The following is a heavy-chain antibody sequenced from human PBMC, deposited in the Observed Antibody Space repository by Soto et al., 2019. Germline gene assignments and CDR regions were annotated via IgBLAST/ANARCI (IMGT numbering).Heavy chain of an antibody. Sequence: PSETLSLTCTVSGGSISSSSYYWGWIRQPPGKGLEWIGSIYYSGSTYYNPSLESRVTISVDTSKNQFSLKLSSVTAADTAVYYCASLYCSGGSCYYYYYYYMDVWGKGTTVTVSS. CDR1: GGSISSSSYY. J-gene: IGHJ6*03. CDR3: ASLYCSGGSCYYYYYYYMDV. CDR2: IYYSGST. V-gene: IGHV4-39*01. D-gene: IGHD2-15*01.